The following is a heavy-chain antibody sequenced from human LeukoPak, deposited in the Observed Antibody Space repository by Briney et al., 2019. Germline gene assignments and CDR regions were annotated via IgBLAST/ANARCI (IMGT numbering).Heavy chain of an antibody. D-gene: IGHD5-12*01. Sequence: PGGSLRLSCAASGFTFSSYSTNWVRQAPGKGLEWVSYISSSSSTIYYADSVKGRFTISRDNAKNSLYLQMNSLRAEDTAVYYCAKDKGQWLRFLAYYFDYWGQGTLVTVSS. CDR2: ISSSSSTI. V-gene: IGHV3-48*01. J-gene: IGHJ4*02. CDR3: AKDKGQWLRFLAYYFDY. CDR1: GFTFSSYS.